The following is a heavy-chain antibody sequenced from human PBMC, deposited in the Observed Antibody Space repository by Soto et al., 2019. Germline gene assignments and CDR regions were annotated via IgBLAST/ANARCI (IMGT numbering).Heavy chain of an antibody. CDR3: ARRMTWSLWCFDL. CDR2: MNPNSGNT. V-gene: IGHV1-8*01. D-gene: IGHD3-3*01. Sequence: QVQLLQSGAEVKKPGTSVRVSCRASGYTFKDYDINWVRRAPGQGLEWMGWMNPNSGNTAYARKFHDRITMTRSASARTAFMELRSLTPEDTAVYYCARRMTWSLWCFDLWGSGTQVTVSS. J-gene: IGHJ2*01. CDR1: GYTFKDYD.